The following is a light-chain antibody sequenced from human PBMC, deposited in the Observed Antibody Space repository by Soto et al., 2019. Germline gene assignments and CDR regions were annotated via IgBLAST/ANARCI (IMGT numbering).Light chain of an antibody. CDR1: QSFSTTY. V-gene: IGKV3-20*01. Sequence: EIVLTQSPGTLSLSPGERATLSCRASQSFSTTYLAWYQQKPGQAPRLLIFGASSRATGVPDRFSGSGSGTEFTLTINRLEPEDFAVYYCQRYGSSLTFGQGTKLEIK. CDR3: QRYGSSLT. J-gene: IGKJ2*01. CDR2: GAS.